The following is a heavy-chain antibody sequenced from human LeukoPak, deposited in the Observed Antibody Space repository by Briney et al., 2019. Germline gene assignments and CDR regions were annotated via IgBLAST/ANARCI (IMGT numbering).Heavy chain of an antibody. Sequence: GSLRLSCAASGFILSSYWMHWVRQAPGKGLVWVSRISSDGSNTRYADSVKGRLTISRDNAKNTLYLQMNSLRAEDTAVYYCARGYYYGMDVWGQGTTVTVSS. CDR2: ISSDGSNT. CDR1: GFILSSYW. V-gene: IGHV3-74*01. J-gene: IGHJ6*02. CDR3: ARGYYYGMDV.